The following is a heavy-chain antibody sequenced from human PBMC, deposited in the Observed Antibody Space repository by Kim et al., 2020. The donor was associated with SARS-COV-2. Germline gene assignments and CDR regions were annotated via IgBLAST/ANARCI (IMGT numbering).Heavy chain of an antibody. V-gene: IGHV3-7*01. J-gene: IGHJ3*01. CDR2: K. Sequence: KYYVDSEKGRFTVSRDNAKNSLYLQMNSLRAEDTAVYYCARDGYNLDAFDVWGQGTMVTVSS. CDR3: ARDGYNLDAFDV. D-gene: IGHD5-12*01.